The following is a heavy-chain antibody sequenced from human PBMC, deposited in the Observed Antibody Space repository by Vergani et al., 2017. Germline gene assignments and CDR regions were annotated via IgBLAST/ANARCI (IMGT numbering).Heavy chain of an antibody. J-gene: IGHJ6*02. V-gene: IGHV3-21*06. Sequence: EVQLLESGGGLVKPGGSLRLSCAASGFTFSDFSMSWVRQAPGKGLEWVALIGSSGPYINYADSVKGRFIISRDNTNNSLFLQLRSLRAEDAAVYYCARDCTSGGCPDNYGMDVWGQGATVTVSS. D-gene: IGHD2-8*01. CDR2: IGSSGPYI. CDR1: GFTFSDFS. CDR3: ARDCTSGGCPDNYGMDV.